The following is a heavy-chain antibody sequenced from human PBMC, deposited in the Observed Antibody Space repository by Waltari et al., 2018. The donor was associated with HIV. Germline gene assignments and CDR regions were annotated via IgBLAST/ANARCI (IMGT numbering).Heavy chain of an antibody. V-gene: IGHV3-48*03. CDR2: ISSSGSSS. D-gene: IGHD5-18*01. Sequence: VKLVASGGGLVQPGGAVRLSCAASGFTFSSSELHWGRQAPGKGLEWISYISSSGSSSYYADSVKGRFTISRDNGKKSLYLQRNILRAEDTAVYYCAKVREKQLWLRNWDFDLWGRGTLVTVSS. CDR3: AKVREKQLWLRNWDFDL. J-gene: IGHJ2*01. CDR1: GFTFSSSE.